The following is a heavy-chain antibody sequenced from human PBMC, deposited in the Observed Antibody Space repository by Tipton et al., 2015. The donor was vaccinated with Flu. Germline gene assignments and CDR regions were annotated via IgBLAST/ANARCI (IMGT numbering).Heavy chain of an antibody. D-gene: IGHD3-16*02. V-gene: IGHV4-38-2*01. CDR2: IYHSGST. J-gene: IGHJ5*02. Sequence: TLSLTCAVSGYSISSGYYWGWIRQPPGKGLEWIGSIYHSGSTYYNPSLKGRVTISVDPSKNQFFLKLSSVTAADAAVYYCAGSMITFGGVIVTPFDPWVQGTLVTVSS. CDR3: AGSMITFGGVIVTPFDP. CDR1: GYSISSGYY.